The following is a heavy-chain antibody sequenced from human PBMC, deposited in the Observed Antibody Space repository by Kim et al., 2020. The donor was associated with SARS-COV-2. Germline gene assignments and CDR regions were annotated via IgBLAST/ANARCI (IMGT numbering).Heavy chain of an antibody. Sequence: GGSLRLSCAVSGFTFNNYAMSWVRQAPGKGLQWVSSISGNSGSTYYADSVKGRFTISRDNSKNTLYLQMNSLGAEDTALYYCVKGDVVIPAGSDAFDLWGQGTMVTVSS. J-gene: IGHJ3*01. CDR2: ISGNSGST. V-gene: IGHV3-23*01. CDR3: VKGDVVIPAGSDAFDL. CDR1: GFTFNNYA. D-gene: IGHD2-2*01.